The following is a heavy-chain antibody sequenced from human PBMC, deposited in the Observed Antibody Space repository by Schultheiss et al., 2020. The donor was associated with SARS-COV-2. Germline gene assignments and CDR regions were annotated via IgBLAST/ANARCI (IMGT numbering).Heavy chain of an antibody. CDR1: GGSISSGDYY. D-gene: IGHD1-1*01. V-gene: IGHV4-30-4*02. CDR2: IYYSGST. J-gene: IGHJ4*02. Sequence: SETLSLTCAVSGGSISSGDYYWSWIRQPPGKGLEWIGYIYYSGSTYYNPSLKSRVTISVDKSKNQFSLKLSSVTAADTAVYYCARRATGTPFDYWGQGTLVTVSS. CDR3: ARRATGTPFDY.